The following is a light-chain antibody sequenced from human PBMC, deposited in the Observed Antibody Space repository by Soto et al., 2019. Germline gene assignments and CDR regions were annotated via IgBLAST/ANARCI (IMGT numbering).Light chain of an antibody. CDR3: CSYTGSRTLL. V-gene: IGLV2-14*01. Sequence: QSALTQPASVSGAPGQSITISCTGSSSDVGGYDDVSWYQQHPGKAPKLMIYEVSTRPSGVSNRFSGSKSGNTASLTISGLQAEDEADYYCCSYTGSRTLLFGGGTKLTVL. CDR1: SSDVGGYDD. J-gene: IGLJ2*01. CDR2: EVS.